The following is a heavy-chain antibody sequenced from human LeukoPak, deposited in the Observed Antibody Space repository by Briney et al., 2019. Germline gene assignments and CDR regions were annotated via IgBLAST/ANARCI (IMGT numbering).Heavy chain of an antibody. V-gene: IGHV4-59*01. CDR2: INYSGST. D-gene: IGHD7-27*01. CDR3: ARDRLGNAFDI. J-gene: IGHJ3*02. Sequence: SETLSLTRTVSGGSISRYYWSWIRQPPGKGLEWIGYINYSGSTNYNPSLKCRVTISVVTSKNQFSLKLSSVTAADTAVYYCARDRLGNAFDIWGQGTMVTVSS. CDR1: GGSISRYY.